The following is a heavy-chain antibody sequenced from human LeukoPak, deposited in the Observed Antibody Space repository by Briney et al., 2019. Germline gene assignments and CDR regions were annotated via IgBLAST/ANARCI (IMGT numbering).Heavy chain of an antibody. CDR1: GFTFSSYA. J-gene: IGHJ4*02. CDR3: ARVSWTYYYDSSGSFFDY. D-gene: IGHD3-22*01. Sequence: PGGSLRLSCAASGFTFSSYAMSWVRQAPGKGLEWVSVIYSGGSTYYADSVKGRFTISRDNSKNTLYLQMNSLRAEDTAAYYCARVSWTYYYDSSGSFFDYWGQGTLVTVSS. CDR2: IYSGGST. V-gene: IGHV3-66*02.